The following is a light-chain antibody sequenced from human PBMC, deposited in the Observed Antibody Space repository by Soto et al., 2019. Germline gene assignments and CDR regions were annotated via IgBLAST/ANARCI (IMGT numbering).Light chain of an antibody. CDR1: QSISSW. Sequence: DIQMTQSPSTLSASLRDRVTITCRASQSISSWLAWYQQKPGKAPKLLIYKASTLEAGVPSRFSGSGSGTDFTFTISSLQPEDIATYYCQQYDNLPLTFGGGTKVDIK. V-gene: IGKV1-5*03. J-gene: IGKJ4*01. CDR3: QQYDNLPLT. CDR2: KAS.